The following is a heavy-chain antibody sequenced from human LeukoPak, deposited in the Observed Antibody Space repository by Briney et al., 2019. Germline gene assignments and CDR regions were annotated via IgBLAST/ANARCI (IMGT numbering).Heavy chain of an antibody. CDR3: VAMGNAFDI. CDR1: GYTFTSYA. V-gene: IGHV7-4-1*01. Sequence: GASVKVSCKASGYTFTSYAMNWVRQAPGQGLEWMGWINTGTGNPTFAQGFTGRFVFSLDTSVSTAYLQIGGLKAEDTAVYYCVAMGNAFDIWGKGAMVTVSS. CDR2: INTGTGNP. J-gene: IGHJ3*02. D-gene: IGHD7-27*01.